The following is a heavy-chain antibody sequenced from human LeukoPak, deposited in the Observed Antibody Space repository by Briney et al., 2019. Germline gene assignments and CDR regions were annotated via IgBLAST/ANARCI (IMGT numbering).Heavy chain of an antibody. J-gene: IGHJ4*02. CDR1: GYSFTNYW. Sequence: GESLKISCKASGYSFTNYWIGWVRQMPGKGLEWMGIIYPDDSDIRYSPSFQSQVTISADKSINTAYLQWSSLKASDTAMYYCARHGYSGYDYPDYWGQGTLVTVSS. CDR2: IYPDDSDI. CDR3: ARHGYSGYDYPDY. D-gene: IGHD5-12*01. V-gene: IGHV5-51*01.